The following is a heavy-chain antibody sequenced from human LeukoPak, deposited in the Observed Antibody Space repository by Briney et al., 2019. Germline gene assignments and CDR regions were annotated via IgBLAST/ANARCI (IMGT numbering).Heavy chain of an antibody. CDR3: AKRSGYTTGWFFDF. D-gene: IGHD6-19*01. Sequence: GGSLRLSCAASGFSFSSYAMSWVRQAPGKGLAWVSSISGSGDNAYYAESVKGRSTISRDNSKNTLFLQMNSLRAEDTAVFYCAKRSGYTTGWFFDFWGQGTLVTVSS. J-gene: IGHJ4*02. V-gene: IGHV3-23*01. CDR1: GFSFSSYA. CDR2: ISGSGDNA.